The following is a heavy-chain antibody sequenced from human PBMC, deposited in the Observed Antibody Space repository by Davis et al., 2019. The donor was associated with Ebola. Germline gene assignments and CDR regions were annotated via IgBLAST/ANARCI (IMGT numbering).Heavy chain of an antibody. Sequence: AASVKVSCKASGGTFSSYTISWVRQAPGQGLEWMGRIIPILGIANYAQKFQGRVTMTRNTSISTAYMELSSLRYEDTAVYYCARGGKTLSAAGAWGQGTLVTVSS. D-gene: IGHD6-13*01. CDR3: ARGGKTLSAAGA. V-gene: IGHV1-69*02. CDR1: GGTFSSYT. J-gene: IGHJ5*02. CDR2: IIPILGIA.